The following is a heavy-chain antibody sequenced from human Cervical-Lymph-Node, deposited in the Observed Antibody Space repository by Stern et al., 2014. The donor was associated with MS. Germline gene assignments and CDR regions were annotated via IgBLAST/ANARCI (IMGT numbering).Heavy chain of an antibody. CDR1: GYSFTIYY. Sequence: EEQLVESGAEVKKPGESLKISCKLSGYSFTIYYIAWVRQMPGKGLEWMGVIYPYDSDTTYSRSFQGQVPISADKSITTAYLQWSSLRAADTAMYYCARHVQGFDYWGQGTLVTVSS. V-gene: IGHV5-51*01. J-gene: IGHJ4*02. CDR2: IYPYDSDT. CDR3: ARHVQGFDY.